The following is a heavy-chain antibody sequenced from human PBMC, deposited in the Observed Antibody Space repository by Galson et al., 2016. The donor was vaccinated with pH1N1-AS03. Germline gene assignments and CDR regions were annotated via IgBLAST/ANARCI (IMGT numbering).Heavy chain of an antibody. V-gene: IGHV3-30*18. CDR3: AKDPASGEGWEKLGALNWFDP. J-gene: IGHJ5*02. CDR2: ISYDGSNK. CDR1: GFTFSSYG. Sequence: SLRLSCAASGFTFSSYGMHWVRQAPGQGLEWVAVISYDGSNKYYADSVKGRFTISRDNSKNTLYLQMNSLRAEDTAVYYWAKDPASGEGWEKLGALNWFDPWGQGTLVTVSS. D-gene: IGHD1-26*01.